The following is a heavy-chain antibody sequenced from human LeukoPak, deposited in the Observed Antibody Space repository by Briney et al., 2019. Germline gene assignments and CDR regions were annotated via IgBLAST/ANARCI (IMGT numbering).Heavy chain of an antibody. CDR1: GGTFTSYA. CDR2: IMPIFGIA. D-gene: IGHD5-18*01. CDR3: ARVGDTAMASHYFDY. V-gene: IGHV1-69*17. Sequence: GSLVKLSCKPAGGTFTSYAIRWGRQAAGQGGGGRGGIMPIFGIANYAQKSQARVTITADKSTSTAYVELSSLRSEDTAVYYCARVGDTAMASHYFDYWGQGTLVTVS. J-gene: IGHJ4*02.